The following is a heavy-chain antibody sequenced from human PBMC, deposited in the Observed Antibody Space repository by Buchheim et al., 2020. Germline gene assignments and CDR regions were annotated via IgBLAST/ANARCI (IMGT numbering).Heavy chain of an antibody. J-gene: IGHJ4*02. D-gene: IGHD3-22*01. CDR2: IIPVLNIA. Sequence: QVQLVQSGAEVKKPGSSVKVSCKASGGTFSTYTISWVRQAPGQGLEWMGRIIPVLNIANYAQKFQGRVTITADKSTRTAYMELSSLQSGDTAVYYCARGFTYYYDSSGYYPGYWGQGTL. V-gene: IGHV1-69*02. CDR1: GGTFSTYT. CDR3: ARGFTYYYDSSGYYPGY.